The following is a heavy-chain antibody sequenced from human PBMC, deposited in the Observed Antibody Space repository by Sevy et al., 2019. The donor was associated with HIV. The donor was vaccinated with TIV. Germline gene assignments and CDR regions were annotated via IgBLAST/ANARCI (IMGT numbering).Heavy chain of an antibody. J-gene: IGHJ6*02. CDR1: GFTFSNYW. CDR2: IKKEGSEK. D-gene: IGHD2-2*01. V-gene: IGHV3-7*03. CDR3: ARDCSSTSCLWGLDV. Sequence: GGSLRLSCAASGFTFSNYWMSWVRQAPGKGLEWVANIKKEGSEKYYVDSVKGRFTISRDNAKNSLFLQMNSLRAEDTALYYCARDCSSTSCLWGLDVWGQGTTVTVSS.